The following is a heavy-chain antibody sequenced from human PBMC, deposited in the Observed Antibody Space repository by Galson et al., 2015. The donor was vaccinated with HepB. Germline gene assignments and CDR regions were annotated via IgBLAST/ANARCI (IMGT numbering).Heavy chain of an antibody. Sequence: GSLRLSCAGSGFKFYKVWMNWVRQAPGKGLEWVGRIKTKADGETTDYAAPVKDRFAISRDDSTKTVYLQMNSLKTEDTAIYYCSTDADFWGQGTLVTVSS. CDR2: IKTKADGETT. CDR1: GFKFYKVW. J-gene: IGHJ4*02. V-gene: IGHV3-15*01. CDR3: STDADF.